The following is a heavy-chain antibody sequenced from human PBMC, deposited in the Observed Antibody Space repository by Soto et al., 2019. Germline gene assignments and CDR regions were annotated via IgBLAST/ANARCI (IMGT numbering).Heavy chain of an antibody. D-gene: IGHD2-8*01. CDR2: IWYDGNTK. CDR3: ARSPKQSYCTNGVCQYYYYYGMDV. Sequence: GGSLRLSCAASGFTFNSYGFNWVRQAPGKGLEWVAVIWYDGNTKYYADSVKGRFTISRDNLKNTLYLQMNSLRDEDTAVYYCARSPKQSYCTNGVCQYYYYYGMDVWGQGTTVTVSS. V-gene: IGHV3-33*01. J-gene: IGHJ6*02. CDR1: GFTFNSYG.